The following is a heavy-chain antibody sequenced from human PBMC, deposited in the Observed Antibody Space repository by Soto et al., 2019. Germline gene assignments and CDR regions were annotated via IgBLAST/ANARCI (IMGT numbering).Heavy chain of an antibody. CDR3: TRAGIGSTSCPAY. CDR2: INSDGTST. J-gene: IGHJ4*02. V-gene: IGHV3-74*01. D-gene: IGHD2-2*01. CDR1: GFTFNNYW. Sequence: GGSLRLSCAASGFTFNNYWMHWVRQAPGKGLVWVSRINSDGTSTTYADSVKGRFTISRDNAKNTLYLQMNSLRAEDTAVYYCTRAGIGSTSCPAYWGQGALVTVSS.